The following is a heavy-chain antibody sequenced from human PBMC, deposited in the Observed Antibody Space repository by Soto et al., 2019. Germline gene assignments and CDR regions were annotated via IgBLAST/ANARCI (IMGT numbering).Heavy chain of an antibody. CDR3: GKGGIYPSN. D-gene: IGHD6-13*01. J-gene: IGHJ4*02. CDR1: GGSISNNY. CDR2: IYYIWST. V-gene: IGHV4-59*01. Sequence: SETLSLTCTVSGGSISNNYWTWIRQPPGEGLEWIGYIYYIWSTNYHPSLESRLTISLYTAKNQLSLRLNSVTAADTAVYYCGKGGIYPSNWGPGTLVTVSS.